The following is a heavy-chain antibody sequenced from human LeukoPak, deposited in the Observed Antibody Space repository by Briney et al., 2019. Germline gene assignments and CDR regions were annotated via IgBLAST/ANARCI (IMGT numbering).Heavy chain of an antibody. CDR2: IYYSGSM. Sequence: PSETLSLTCAVSGGSISNRAYYGGWIRQPPGKGLEWIGSIYYSGSMYYNPSLKSRITMSVDTSKNQFSLKLSSLTAADTAVYYCARRVVVSGEIFVLDWYFDLWGRGTLVTVSS. CDR1: GGSISNRAYY. V-gene: IGHV4-39*01. D-gene: IGHD2-2*01. CDR3: ARRVVVSGEIFVLDWYFDL. J-gene: IGHJ2*01.